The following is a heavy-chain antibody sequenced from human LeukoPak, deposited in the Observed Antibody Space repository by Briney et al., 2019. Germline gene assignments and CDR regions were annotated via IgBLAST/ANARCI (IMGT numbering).Heavy chain of an antibody. Sequence: GGSLRLSCAASGFTFSNYSMHWVRQAPGKGLVWVSTVSGSGGNTYYADSVKGRFTISRDNSKNTLYLQMNSLRAEDTAVYYCARTLRALESCGQATLVTVSS. V-gene: IGHV3-23*01. CDR3: ARTLRALES. CDR1: GFTFSNYS. J-gene: IGHJ4*02. CDR2: VSGSGGNT.